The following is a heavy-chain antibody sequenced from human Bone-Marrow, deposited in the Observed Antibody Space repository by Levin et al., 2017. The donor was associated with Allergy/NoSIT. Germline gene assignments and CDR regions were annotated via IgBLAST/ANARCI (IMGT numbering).Heavy chain of an antibody. D-gene: IGHD6-19*01. CDR3: AREVAVFGIGAYY. CDR2: INPDGSTT. CDR1: GFTFGTYW. J-gene: IGHJ4*02. Sequence: PGGSLRLSCAASGFTFGTYWMHWVRQTPGTGLAWVSRINPDGSTTNYADSVKGRFSVSRDNAKNMLYLQMNSLRVEDTAVYYCAREVAVFGIGAYYWGQGTLVTVSS. V-gene: IGHV3-74*01.